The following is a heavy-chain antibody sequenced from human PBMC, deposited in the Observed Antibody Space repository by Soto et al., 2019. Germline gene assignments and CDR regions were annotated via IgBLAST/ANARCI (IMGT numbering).Heavy chain of an antibody. V-gene: IGHV2-70*01. CDR1: GFSLSTSGMS. Sequence: SGPTLVNPTQTLTLTCTFSGFSLSTSGMSVSWIRQPPGKALEWLALIDWDDDKYYSPSLKTRLTISKDTSKNQVFLTMTNMDPVVKAKYYCARTYALLAFDYWGQVTLVTVCS. J-gene: IGHJ4*02. CDR3: ARTYALLAFDY. D-gene: IGHD3-16*01. CDR2: IDWDDDK.